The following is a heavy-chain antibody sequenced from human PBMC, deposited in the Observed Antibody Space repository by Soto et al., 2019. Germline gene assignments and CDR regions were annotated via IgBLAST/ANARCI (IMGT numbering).Heavy chain of an antibody. J-gene: IGHJ3*02. CDR1: GGSISSYY. V-gene: IGHV4-59*01. CDR2: IYYSGST. D-gene: IGHD3-22*01. CDR3: ARFNYYDSSGYAFDI. Sequence: LSETLSLTCTVSGGSISSYYWSWIRQPPGKGLEWIGYIYYSGSTNYNPSLKSRVTISVDTSKNQFSLKLSSVTAADTAVYYCARFNYYDSSGYAFDIWGQGTMVTVSS.